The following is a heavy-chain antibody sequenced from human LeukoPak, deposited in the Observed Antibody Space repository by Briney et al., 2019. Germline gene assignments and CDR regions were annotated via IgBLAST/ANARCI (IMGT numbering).Heavy chain of an antibody. Sequence: GGSLRLSCAASGFTFSTYSMNWVRQAPGKGLEWVSYISSSSSTIYYADSVKGRLTISRDNAKNSLYLQMNSLRAEDTAVYYCARGSTYYDSSGQVPFDYWGQGTLVTVSS. CDR3: ARGSTYYDSSGQVPFDY. J-gene: IGHJ4*02. D-gene: IGHD3-22*01. CDR2: ISSSSSTI. CDR1: GFTFSTYS. V-gene: IGHV3-48*01.